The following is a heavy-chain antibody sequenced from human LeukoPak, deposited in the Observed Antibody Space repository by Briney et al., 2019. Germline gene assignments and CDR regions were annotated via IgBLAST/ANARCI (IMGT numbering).Heavy chain of an antibody. D-gene: IGHD3-16*02. CDR2: TYYSGYT. V-gene: IGHV4-59*08. CDR3: ARHIELALYSFDY. Sequence: NPSETLSLTCTVSGAYISSHYWSWIRQPPGMGLEWIGYTYYSGYTDYNPSLKSRVTISLDTSKNQFSLRLSSVTAADTAVYYCARHIELALYSFDYWGQGTLVTVSS. CDR1: GAYISSHY. J-gene: IGHJ4*02.